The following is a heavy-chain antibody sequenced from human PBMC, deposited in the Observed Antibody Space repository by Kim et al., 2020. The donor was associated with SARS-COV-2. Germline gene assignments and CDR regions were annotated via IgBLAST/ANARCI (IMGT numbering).Heavy chain of an antibody. CDR3: AKDRSLYYYDSSGYSTSPVYGMDV. Sequence: GGSLRLSCAASGFTFSSYAMSWVRQAPGKGLEWVSVIYSGGSSTYYADSVKGRFTISRDNSKNTLYLQMNSLRAEDTAVYYCAKDRSLYYYDSSGYSTSPVYGMDVWGQGTTVTVSS. D-gene: IGHD3-22*01. J-gene: IGHJ6*02. CDR2: IYSGGSST. CDR1: GFTFSSYA. V-gene: IGHV3-23*03.